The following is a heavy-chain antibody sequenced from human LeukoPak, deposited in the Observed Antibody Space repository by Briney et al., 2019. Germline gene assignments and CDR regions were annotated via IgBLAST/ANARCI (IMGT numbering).Heavy chain of an antibody. Sequence: SETLSLTCTVSGGSISSYYWSWIRQPPGKGLEWIGYIYYSGSTNNNPSLKSRVTISVDTSKNQFSLKLSSVTAADTAVYYCARTYYDFWSGYFDCWGQGTLVTVSS. J-gene: IGHJ5*01. CDR3: ARTYYDFWSGYFDC. CDR2: IYYSGST. D-gene: IGHD3-3*01. V-gene: IGHV4-59*01. CDR1: GGSISSYY.